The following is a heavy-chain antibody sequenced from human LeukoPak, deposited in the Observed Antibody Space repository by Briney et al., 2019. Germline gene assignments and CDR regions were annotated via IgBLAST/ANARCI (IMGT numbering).Heavy chain of an antibody. V-gene: IGHV1-69*04. J-gene: IGHJ4*02. CDR3: AAWGGRSSSWNLDY. Sequence: GASVKVSCKASGGTFSSYAISWVRQAPGQGLEWMGRIIPILGIANYAQKFQGRVTITADKSTSTAYMELSSLRSEDTAVYYCAAWGGRSSSWNLDYWGQGTLVTVSS. D-gene: IGHD6-13*01. CDR2: IIPILGIA. CDR1: GGTFSSYA.